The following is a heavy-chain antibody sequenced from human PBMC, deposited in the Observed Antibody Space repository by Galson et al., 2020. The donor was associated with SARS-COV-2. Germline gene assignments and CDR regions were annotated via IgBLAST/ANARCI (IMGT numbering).Heavy chain of an antibody. CDR2: IYSGGST. Sequence: TGGSLRLSCAASGFTVSRNYMSWVRQAPGKGLEWVSVIYSGGSTYYADSVKGRFTISRDNSKNTLYLQMNSLRAEDTAVYYCARDGVYGSGSFPDYWGQGTLVTVSS. D-gene: IGHD3-10*01. V-gene: IGHV3-66*02. CDR3: ARDGVYGSGSFPDY. J-gene: IGHJ4*02. CDR1: GFTVSRNY.